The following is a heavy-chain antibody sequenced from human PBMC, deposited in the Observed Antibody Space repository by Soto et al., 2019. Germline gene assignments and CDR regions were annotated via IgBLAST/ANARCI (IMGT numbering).Heavy chain of an antibody. CDR3: ARGVGSGSYYNQYNWFDP. CDR2: ISGYNGNT. Sequence: GASVKVSWKASGYTFTSYGISWVRQAPGQGLEWMGWISGYNGNTKYAQKLQGRVTMTTDTSTSTAYMELRSLRSDDTAVYYCARGVGSGSYYNQYNWFDPWGQGTLVTVSS. D-gene: IGHD3-10*01. V-gene: IGHV1-18*01. J-gene: IGHJ5*02. CDR1: GYTFTSYG.